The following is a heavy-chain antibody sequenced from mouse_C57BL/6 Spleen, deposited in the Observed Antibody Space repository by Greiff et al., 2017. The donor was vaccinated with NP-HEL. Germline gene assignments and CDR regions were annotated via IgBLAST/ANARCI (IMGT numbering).Heavy chain of an antibody. J-gene: IGHJ4*01. V-gene: IGHV1-81*01. D-gene: IGHD2-4*01. Sequence: QVQLQQSGAELARPGASVKLSCKASGYTFTSYGISWVKQRTGQGLEWIGEIYPRSGNTYYNEKFKGKATLTADKSSSTAYMELRSLTSEDSAVYFCARRDDYDDVYAMDYWGQGTSVTVSS. CDR2: IYPRSGNT. CDR3: ARRDDYDDVYAMDY. CDR1: GYTFTSYG.